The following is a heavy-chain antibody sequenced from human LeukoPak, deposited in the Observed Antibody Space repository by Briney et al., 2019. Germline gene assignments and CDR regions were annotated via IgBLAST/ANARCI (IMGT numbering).Heavy chain of an antibody. V-gene: IGHV3-23*01. D-gene: IGHD1-26*01. J-gene: IGHJ4*02. CDR1: GFTFKNYG. CDR3: AKGWTIGASRGDYFDY. Sequence: GGSLRLSCAASGFTFKNYGMSWVRQAPGKGLEWVSDISGTGANTYYADSVKGRFTISRDNSKNTLYLQMNSLRAEDTAVYYCAKGWTIGASRGDYFDYWGQGTLVTVSS. CDR2: ISGTGANT.